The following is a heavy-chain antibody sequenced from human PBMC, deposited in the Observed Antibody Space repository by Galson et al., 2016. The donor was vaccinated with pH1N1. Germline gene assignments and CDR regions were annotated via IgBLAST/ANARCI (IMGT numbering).Heavy chain of an antibody. J-gene: IGHJ3*02. Sequence: SLRLSCAASGFTFSRYWMHWVRQGPGKGLVWVSRINSDGSSRSHADSVQGRFTISRDNAQNTLYLQMNSLRAEDTGVYYCTRDRAFGDYGGACDIWGQGTMVTVPS. CDR1: GFTFSRYW. CDR2: INSDGSSR. D-gene: IGHD4/OR15-4a*01. V-gene: IGHV3-74*01. CDR3: TRDRAFGDYGGACDI.